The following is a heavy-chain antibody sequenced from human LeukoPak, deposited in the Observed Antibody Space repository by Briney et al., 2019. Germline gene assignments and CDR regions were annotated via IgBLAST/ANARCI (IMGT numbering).Heavy chain of an antibody. CDR2: INHSGST. CDR1: GGSFSGYY. CDR3: ARDLVAGASGY. D-gene: IGHD6-19*01. V-gene: IGHV4-34*01. J-gene: IGHJ4*02. Sequence: KPSETLSLTCAVYGGSFSGYYWSWIRQPPGKGLEWIGEINHSGSTNYNPSLKSRVTISVDTSKNQFSLKLSSVTAADTAVYYCARDLVAGASGYWGQGTLVTVSS.